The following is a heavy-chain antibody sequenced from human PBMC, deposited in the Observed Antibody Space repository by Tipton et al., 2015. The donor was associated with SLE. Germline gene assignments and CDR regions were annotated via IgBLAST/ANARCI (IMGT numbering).Heavy chain of an antibody. V-gene: IGHV3-7*01. CDR3: AVLSSSWYEGAFYI. CDR2: IKQEGSEK. J-gene: IGHJ3*02. CDR1: GFTFSSYC. Sequence: LSLTCAASGFTFSSYCMSWVRQVPGEGLARVANIKQEGSEKYYVDSVKDRFTISRDNAKNSLYLQMNSLRAEDTAVYYCAVLSSSWYEGAFYIWCPGTMVTVSS. D-gene: IGHD6-13*01.